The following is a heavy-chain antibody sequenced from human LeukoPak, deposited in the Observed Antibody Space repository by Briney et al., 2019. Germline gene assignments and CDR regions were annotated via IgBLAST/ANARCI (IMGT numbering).Heavy chain of an antibody. CDR3: AKVNWNDVHDAFDI. V-gene: IGHV3-30*18. Sequence: GRSLRLSCAASGFTFSSYGMHWVRQAPGKGLEWVAVISYDGSNKYYADSVKGRFTISRDSSKNTLYLQMNSLRAEDTAVYYCAKVNWNDVHDAFDIWGQGTMVTVSS. CDR1: GFTFSSYG. CDR2: ISYDGSNK. J-gene: IGHJ3*02. D-gene: IGHD1-20*01.